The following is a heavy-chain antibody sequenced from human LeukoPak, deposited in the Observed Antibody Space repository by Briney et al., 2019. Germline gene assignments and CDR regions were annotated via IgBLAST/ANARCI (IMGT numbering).Heavy chain of an antibody. Sequence: SETLSLTCTVSGGSISSYYWSWIRQPAGKGLEWIGRIYTSGSTNYNPSLKSRVTMSVDTSKNQFSLRLSSVTAADTAVYYCARVRSSWDFYYYLDVWGKGTTVTVSS. CDR2: IYTSGST. CDR3: ARVRSSWDFYYYLDV. V-gene: IGHV4-4*07. D-gene: IGHD6-13*01. CDR1: GGSISSYY. J-gene: IGHJ6*03.